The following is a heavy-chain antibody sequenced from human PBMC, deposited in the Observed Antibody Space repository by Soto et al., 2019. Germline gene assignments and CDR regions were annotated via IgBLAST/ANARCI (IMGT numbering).Heavy chain of an antibody. CDR2: IYYSGST. Sequence: QLQLQESGPGLVKPSETLSLTCTVSGGSISSSSYYWGWIRQPPGKGLEWIGCIYYSGSTYYNPSPKSRVTIDVDTSQNQCYLKLSSVTAEDTAVYYCARHRVPCYDSGSGSYSAVFYLWGQGTIVTGSS. J-gene: IGHJ3*01. V-gene: IGHV4-39*01. CDR3: ARHRVPCYDSGSGSYSAVFYL. D-gene: IGHD3-10*01. CDR1: GGSISSSSYY.